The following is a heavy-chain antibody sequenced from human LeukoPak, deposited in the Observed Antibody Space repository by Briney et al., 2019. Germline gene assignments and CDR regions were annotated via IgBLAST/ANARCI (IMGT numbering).Heavy chain of an antibody. CDR1: GGSIGSYY. V-gene: IGHV4-4*07. CDR3: ARVRDWSGPSDY. D-gene: IGHD3-3*01. CDR2: IYTVGST. Sequence: SETLSLTCSVSGGSIGSYYWEWIRQPAGKGLEWIGQIYTVGSTNYNPSLKSRVIISVDKSKNQFSLKVNSVTAADTAIYYCARVRDWSGPSDYWGQGILVTVSS. J-gene: IGHJ4*02.